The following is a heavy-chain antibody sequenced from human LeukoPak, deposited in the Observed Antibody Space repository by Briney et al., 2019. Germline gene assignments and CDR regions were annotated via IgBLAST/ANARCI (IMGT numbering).Heavy chain of an antibody. Sequence: KPGGSLRLSCSASGFTFSSYSMNWVRQAPGKGLEWVSSISSSSVYIYYADSVKGRFTISRDNAKDSPYLQMNSLRAEDTAVYYCARDIIRGIIDYWGQGTLVTVSS. CDR3: ARDIIRGIIDY. CDR1: GFTFSSYS. V-gene: IGHV3-21*01. CDR2: ISSSSVYI. J-gene: IGHJ4*02. D-gene: IGHD3-10*01.